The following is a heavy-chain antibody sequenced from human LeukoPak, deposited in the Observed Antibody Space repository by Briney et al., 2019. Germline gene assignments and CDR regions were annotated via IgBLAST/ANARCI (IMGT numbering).Heavy chain of an antibody. D-gene: IGHD6-19*01. CDR1: GFTFSSYG. CDR3: ARGFDNLGSGWYSY. Sequence: GGSLRLSCAASGFTFSSYGMHWVRQAPGKGLEWVAVISYDGSNKYYADSVKGRFTISRDNSKNTLYLQMNSLRAEDTALYYCARGFDNLGSGWYSYWGQGTLVTVSS. CDR2: ISYDGSNK. V-gene: IGHV3-30*03. J-gene: IGHJ4*02.